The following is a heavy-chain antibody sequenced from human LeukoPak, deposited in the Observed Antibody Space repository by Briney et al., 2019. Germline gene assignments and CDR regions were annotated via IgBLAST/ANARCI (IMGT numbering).Heavy chain of an antibody. Sequence: GGSLRLSCAASGFTFSSYAMSWVRQAPGKGLEWVSAISGSGGSTYYADSVKGRFTISRDNSKNTLYLQMNSLRAEDTAVYYCAKDKRDYYGSGSYYNRWYFDYWGQGTLVTVSS. D-gene: IGHD3-10*01. V-gene: IGHV3-23*01. CDR3: AKDKRDYYGSGSYYNRWYFDY. CDR2: ISGSGGST. CDR1: GFTFSSYA. J-gene: IGHJ4*02.